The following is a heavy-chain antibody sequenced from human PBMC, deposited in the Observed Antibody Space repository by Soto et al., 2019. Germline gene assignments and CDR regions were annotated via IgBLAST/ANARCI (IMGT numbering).Heavy chain of an antibody. CDR3: ARGLRPGYSSGCPMDY. V-gene: IGHV4-31*03. Sequence: QVRLQESGPGLVKPSQTLSLTCTVSGGSISSGGYYWSWIRQHPGKGLEWIGYIYYSGSTYYNPSLKSRVTISVDTSKNQFSLKLSSVTAADTAVYYCARGLRPGYSSGCPMDYWGQGTLVTVSS. CDR2: IYYSGST. D-gene: IGHD6-19*01. J-gene: IGHJ4*02. CDR1: GGSISSGGYY.